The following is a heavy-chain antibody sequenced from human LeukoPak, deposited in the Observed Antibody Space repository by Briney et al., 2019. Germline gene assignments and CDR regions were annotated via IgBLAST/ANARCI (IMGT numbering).Heavy chain of an antibody. Sequence: ASVKVSCKASGYTFTGYYMHWVRQAPGQGLEWMGWMNPKSGNTGYAQKFQDRVTMTRSTSMSTAYMELSSLRSEDTAVYYCARGRGYSYGYVDYWGQGTLVTVSS. CDR3: ARGRGYSYGYVDY. CDR2: MNPKSGNT. D-gene: IGHD5-18*01. V-gene: IGHV1-8*02. J-gene: IGHJ4*02. CDR1: GYTFTGYY.